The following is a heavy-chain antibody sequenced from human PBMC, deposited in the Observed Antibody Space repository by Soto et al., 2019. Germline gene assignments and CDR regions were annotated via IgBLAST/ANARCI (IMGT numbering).Heavy chain of an antibody. Sequence: GESLKISCNGSGYSFAGYWITWVRQKPGKGLEWMGRIDPSDSQTYYSPSFRGHVTISATKSITTVFLQWSSLRASDTTMYYCARQIYDSDTGPNFQYYFDSWGQGTPVTVSS. J-gene: IGHJ4*02. CDR3: ARQIYDSDTGPNFQYYFDS. D-gene: IGHD3-22*01. V-gene: IGHV5-10-1*01. CDR2: IDPSDSQT. CDR1: GYSFAGYW.